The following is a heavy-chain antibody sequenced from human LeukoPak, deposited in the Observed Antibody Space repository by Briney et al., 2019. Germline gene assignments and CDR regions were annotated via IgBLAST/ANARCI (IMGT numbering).Heavy chain of an antibody. D-gene: IGHD3-22*01. Sequence: GGSLSLSCAASGFTVSSNYMSWVRQAPGKGLQWVSVIYSGGTTYYADSVKGRFTISRDNSKNTLYLQRNSLRAEDTAVYYCASVLYYDSSDPLYPFDYWGQGTLVTVSS. CDR3: ASVLYYDSSDPLYPFDY. J-gene: IGHJ4*02. CDR1: GFTVSSNY. V-gene: IGHV3-53*01. CDR2: IYSGGTT.